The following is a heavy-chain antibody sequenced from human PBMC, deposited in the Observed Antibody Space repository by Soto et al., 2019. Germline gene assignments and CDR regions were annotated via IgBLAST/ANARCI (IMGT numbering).Heavy chain of an antibody. CDR3: ARDVHTAMVPSSYYGMDV. V-gene: IGHV6-1*01. Sequence: KQSPTLSLTCAISGDSVSSNSAAWNWIRQSPSRGLEWLGRTYYRSKWYNDYAVTVKSRITINPDTSKNHFSLQLNSVTPEDTAVYYWARDVHTAMVPSSYYGMDVWGQGTTVTVSS. J-gene: IGHJ6*02. CDR1: GDSVSSNSAA. CDR2: TYYRSKWYN. D-gene: IGHD5-18*01.